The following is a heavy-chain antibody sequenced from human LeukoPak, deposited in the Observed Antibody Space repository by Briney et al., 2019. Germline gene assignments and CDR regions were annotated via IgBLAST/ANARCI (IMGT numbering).Heavy chain of an antibody. J-gene: IGHJ4*02. Sequence: SETLSLTCTVSGGSISSSSYYWGWIRQPPGKGLEWIGEINHSGSTNYNPSLKSRVTISVDTSKNQFSLKLSSVTAADTAVYYCAMTLIAVAGYFDYWGQGTLVTVSS. CDR3: AMTLIAVAGYFDY. V-gene: IGHV4-39*01. D-gene: IGHD6-19*01. CDR1: GGSISSSSYY. CDR2: INHSGST.